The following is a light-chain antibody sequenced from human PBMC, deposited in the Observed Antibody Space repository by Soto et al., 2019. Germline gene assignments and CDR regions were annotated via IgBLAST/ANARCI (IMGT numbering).Light chain of an antibody. Sequence: EVVMTQSPATLSVSPGERATLSCRASQSVRSNLAWYQQKPGQAPRLLIYGASTGATGIPARFSGSGSGTEFTLTISSLQSEDFAVYYCQQYNNWLPLTFGGGTKVEIK. V-gene: IGKV3-15*01. CDR2: GAS. J-gene: IGKJ4*01. CDR1: QSVRSN. CDR3: QQYNNWLPLT.